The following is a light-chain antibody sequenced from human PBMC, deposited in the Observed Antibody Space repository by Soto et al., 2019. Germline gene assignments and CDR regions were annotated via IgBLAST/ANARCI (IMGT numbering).Light chain of an antibody. CDR1: QSVGRRY. CDR2: DTS. Sequence: PGARATLSCRASQSVGRRYLAWYQQKPGQAPILLIYDTSERASDIPDRFSGSGSGTDFTLTISRLVPEDFAVYYWQDPGTFGGGTKVEIK. CDR3: QDPGT. J-gene: IGKJ4*01. V-gene: IGKV3-20*01.